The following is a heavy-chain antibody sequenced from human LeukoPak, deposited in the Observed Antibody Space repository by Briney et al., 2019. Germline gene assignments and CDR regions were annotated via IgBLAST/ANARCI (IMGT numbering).Heavy chain of an antibody. D-gene: IGHD2-2*01. Sequence: GRSLRLSCAASGFTFDDYAMHWVRQAPGKGLEWVSGISWNSGSIGYADSVKGRFTISRDNAKNSLYLQMNSLRAEDTALYYCASQYCSSTSCYSHYFDCWGQGTLVTVSS. CDR2: ISWNSGSI. CDR1: GFTFDDYA. CDR3: ASQYCSSTSCYSHYFDC. V-gene: IGHV3-9*01. J-gene: IGHJ4*02.